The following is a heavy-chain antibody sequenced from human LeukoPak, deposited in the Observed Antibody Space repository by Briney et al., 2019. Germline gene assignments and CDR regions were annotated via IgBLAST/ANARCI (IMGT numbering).Heavy chain of an antibody. CDR1: GGTFSSYA. CDR2: IIPIFGTA. CDR3: ARGVSTGYCSSTSCFSFDY. V-gene: IGHV1-69*13. D-gene: IGHD2-2*01. J-gene: IGHJ4*02. Sequence: GASVKVSCKASGGTFSSYAISLVRQAPGQGLEWMGGIIPIFGTANYAQKFQGRVTITADESTSTAYMDLSSLRSEDTAVYYCARGVSTGYCSSTSCFSFDYWGQGTLVTVSS.